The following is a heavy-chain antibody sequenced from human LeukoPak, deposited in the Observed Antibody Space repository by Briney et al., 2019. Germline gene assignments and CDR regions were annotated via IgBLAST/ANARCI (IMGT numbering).Heavy chain of an antibody. CDR3: ARGRDCYGSGSDY. Sequence: SETLSLTCTVSGYSISSGYYWGWIRQPPGKGLEWIGEINHSGSTNYNPSLKSRVTISVDTSKNQFSLKLSSVTAADTAVYYCARGRDCYGSGSDYWGQGTLVTVSS. V-gene: IGHV4-38-2*02. CDR1: GYSISSGYY. J-gene: IGHJ4*02. D-gene: IGHD3-10*01. CDR2: INHSGST.